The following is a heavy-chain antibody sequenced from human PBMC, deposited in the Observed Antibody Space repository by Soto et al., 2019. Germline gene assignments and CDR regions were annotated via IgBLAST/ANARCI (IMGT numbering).Heavy chain of an antibody. CDR3: ARVSYDLVYYFDF. CDR2: VYYNGFT. J-gene: IGHJ4*02. Sequence: QVQLRESGPGLVKPSDTLSLICTVSGGSISTYYWSWIRQPPGKGLEWIASVYYNGFTNYNPSLRSRVTMSVDTFGNQFSLRLNSVTAADTAMYYCARVSYDLVYYFDFWGQGTLVTVSS. D-gene: IGHD3-16*01. V-gene: IGHV4-59*07. CDR1: GGSISTYY.